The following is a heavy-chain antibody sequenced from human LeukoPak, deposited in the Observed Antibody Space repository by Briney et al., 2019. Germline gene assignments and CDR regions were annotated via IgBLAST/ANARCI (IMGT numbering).Heavy chain of an antibody. CDR3: ARSYDILTGYSPDFDY. D-gene: IGHD3-9*01. Sequence: ASVKVSCKASGGTFSSYAISWVRQAPGQGLEWMGRIIPNSGGTNYAQKFQGRVTMTRDTSISTAYMELSRLRSDDTAVYYCARSYDILTGYSPDFDYWGQGTLVTVSS. CDR1: GGTFSSYA. V-gene: IGHV1-2*02. CDR2: IIPNSGGT. J-gene: IGHJ4*02.